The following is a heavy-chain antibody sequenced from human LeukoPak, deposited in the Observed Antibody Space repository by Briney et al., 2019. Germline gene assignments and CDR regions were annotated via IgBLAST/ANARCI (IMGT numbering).Heavy chain of an antibody. CDR1: GGSISSSSYS. CDR3: ARQETIVVVPAAIGQDAFDI. J-gene: IGHJ3*02. Sequence: PSETLSLTCAVSGGSISSSSYSWGWIRQPPGKGLEWIGSIYYSGSTYYNPSLKSRVTISVDTSKNQFSLKLSSVTAADTAVYYCARQETIVVVPAAIGQDAFDIWGQGTMVTVSS. V-gene: IGHV4-39*01. CDR2: IYYSGST. D-gene: IGHD2-2*01.